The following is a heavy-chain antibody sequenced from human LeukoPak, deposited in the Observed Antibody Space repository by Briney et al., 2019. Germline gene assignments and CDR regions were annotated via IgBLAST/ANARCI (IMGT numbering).Heavy chain of an antibody. V-gene: IGHV3-66*02. CDR2: IYSGGST. J-gene: IGHJ3*02. D-gene: IGHD6-13*01. CDR3: ARAGNSSPDCNDAFDI. CDR1: GFTVSSNY. Sequence: GWSLRLSCAASGFTVSSNYMSWVRQAPGKGLEWVSVIYSGGSTYYADSVQGRFTISRDNSKNTLHLQMNRLRAEDTAVYYCARAGNSSPDCNDAFDIWGQGTMVTVSS.